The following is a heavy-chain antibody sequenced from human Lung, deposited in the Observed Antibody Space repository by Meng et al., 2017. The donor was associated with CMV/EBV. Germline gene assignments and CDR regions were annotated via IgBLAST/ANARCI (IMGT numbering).Heavy chain of an antibody. Sequence: SCAASGFTFSSFAMSWVRQAPGKGLEWVSAITGSGGSTYYADSVRGRFTISRDNSKNTLYLQLNSLRAEDTAVYYCAKAFSSSWYREYYDYWGQGXLVTVSS. CDR3: AKAFSSSWYREYYDY. CDR2: ITGSGGST. CDR1: GFTFSSFA. D-gene: IGHD6-13*01. J-gene: IGHJ4*02. V-gene: IGHV3-23*01.